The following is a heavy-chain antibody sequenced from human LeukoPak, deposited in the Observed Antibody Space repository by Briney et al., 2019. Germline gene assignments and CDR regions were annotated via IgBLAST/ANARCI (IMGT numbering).Heavy chain of an antibody. CDR1: GGSISSSNW. CDR2: IYHTGSP. J-gene: IGHJ4*02. Sequence: GTLSLTCAVSGGSISSSNWWSWVRQPPGKGLEWIGEIYHTGSPNYNPSLKSRVTISVDKSKNHFSLKLSSVTAADTAVYYCARDPHSGYDLADYWGQGTLVTVSS. CDR3: ARDPHSGYDLADY. D-gene: IGHD5-12*01. V-gene: IGHV4-4*02.